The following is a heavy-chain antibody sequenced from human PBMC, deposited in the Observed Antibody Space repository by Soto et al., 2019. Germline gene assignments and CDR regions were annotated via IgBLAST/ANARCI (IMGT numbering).Heavy chain of an antibody. Sequence: GGSLRLSCAASGFTLSSYWMHWVRQAPGKGLVWVSRINSDGSSTSYADSVKGRFTISRDNAKNTLYLQMNSLRAEDTAVYYCARDLENCGGECSSAFDIWGQGTMVTVSS. CDR3: ARDLENCGGECSSAFDI. D-gene: IGHD2-21*01. J-gene: IGHJ3*02. CDR1: GFTLSSYW. V-gene: IGHV3-74*01. CDR2: INSDGSST.